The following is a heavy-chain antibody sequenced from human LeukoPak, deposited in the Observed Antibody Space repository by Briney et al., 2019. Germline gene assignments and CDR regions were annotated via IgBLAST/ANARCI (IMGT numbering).Heavy chain of an antibody. Sequence: GGSLRLSCAASGFTFSSYWMSWVRQAPGKGLEWVANIKQDGSEKYYVASVKGRFTISRDNAKDSLYLQMNSLRAEDTAVYYCVKGAEGHRHSSGWYYFDYWGQGTLVTVSS. CDR3: VKGAEGHRHSSGWYYFDY. V-gene: IGHV3-7*03. CDR2: IKQDGSEK. CDR1: GFTFSSYW. J-gene: IGHJ4*02. D-gene: IGHD6-19*01.